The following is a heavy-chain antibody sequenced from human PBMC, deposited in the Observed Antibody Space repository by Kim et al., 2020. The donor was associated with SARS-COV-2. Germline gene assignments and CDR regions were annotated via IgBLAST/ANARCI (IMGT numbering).Heavy chain of an antibody. CDR3: ARDLAAGATKDYYYGMDV. V-gene: IGHV4-4*02. J-gene: IGHJ6*02. CDR2: IYHSGST. D-gene: IGHD1-26*01. CDR1: GGSISSSNW. Sequence: SETLSLTCAVSGGSISSSNWWSWVRQPPGKGLEWIGEIYHSGSTNYNPSLKSRVTISVDKSKNQFSLKLSSVTAADTAVYYCARDLAAGATKDYYYGMDVCGQGTTFTVSS.